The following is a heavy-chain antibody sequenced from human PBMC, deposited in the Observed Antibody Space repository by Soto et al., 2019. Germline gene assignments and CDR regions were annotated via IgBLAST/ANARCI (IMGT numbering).Heavy chain of an antibody. CDR3: ARGSVGPAHDRRNVLRYFEKYYYYYYYMDV. CDR2: IYSGGST. Sequence: GGSLRLSCAASGFTVSSNYMSWVRQAPGKGLEWVSVIYSGGSTYYADSVKGRFTISRDNSKNTLYLQMNSLRAEDTAVYYCARGSVGPAHDRRNVLRYFEKYYYYYYYMDVWGKGTTVTVSS. V-gene: IGHV3-66*01. J-gene: IGHJ6*03. CDR1: GFTVSSNY. D-gene: IGHD3-9*01.